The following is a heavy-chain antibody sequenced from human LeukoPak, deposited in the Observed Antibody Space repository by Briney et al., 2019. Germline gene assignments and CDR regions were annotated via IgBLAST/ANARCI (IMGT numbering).Heavy chain of an antibody. Sequence: PGGSLRLSCAASGFTFSSYSMNWVRQAPGKGLEWVSYISSRSSTIYYADSVKGRFTISRDNGKRTLYLQMNSLRAEDTAVYYCARVRWDSSGWYGVDYWGQGTLVTVSS. CDR3: ARVRWDSSGWYGVDY. V-gene: IGHV3-48*01. CDR1: GFTFSSYS. D-gene: IGHD6-19*01. J-gene: IGHJ4*02. CDR2: ISSRSSTI.